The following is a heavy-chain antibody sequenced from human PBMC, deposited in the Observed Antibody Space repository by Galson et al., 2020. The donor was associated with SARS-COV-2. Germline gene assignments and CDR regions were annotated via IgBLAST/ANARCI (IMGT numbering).Heavy chain of an antibody. CDR3: ERDPAPLYGDNYYYGMDV. D-gene: IGHD4-17*01. CDR1: DGPMSSYY. Sequence: ETSETLSLTCSVSDGPMSSYYWSWIRQPPGKGLEWIGYYSYSASANYNPSLRSRVTISVDLSKNQFSLKVTSVTAADTAVYYCERDPAPLYGDNYYYGMDVWGRGTTVTVSS. CDR2: YSYSASA. J-gene: IGHJ6*02. V-gene: IGHV4-59*01.